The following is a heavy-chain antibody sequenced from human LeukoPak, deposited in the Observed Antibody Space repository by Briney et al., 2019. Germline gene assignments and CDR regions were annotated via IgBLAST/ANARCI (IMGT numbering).Heavy chain of an antibody. Sequence: ASETLSLTCTVSGGSISSYYWSWIRQPPGKGLEWIGYIYYSGSTNYNPSLKSRVTISVDTSKNQFSLKLSSVTAADTTVYYCARGRTVTTQPGYYYMDVWGKGTTVTVSS. CDR2: IYYSGST. V-gene: IGHV4-59*01. CDR3: ARGRTVTTQPGYYYMDV. J-gene: IGHJ6*03. D-gene: IGHD4-17*01. CDR1: GGSISSYY.